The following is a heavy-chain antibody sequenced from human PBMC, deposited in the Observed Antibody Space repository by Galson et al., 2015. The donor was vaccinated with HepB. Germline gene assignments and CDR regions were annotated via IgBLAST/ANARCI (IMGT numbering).Heavy chain of an antibody. CDR3: RVVTSAFDI. CDR1: GFTFSSYA. CDR2: ISYDGSNK. V-gene: IGHV3-30*04. J-gene: IGHJ3*02. D-gene: IGHD4-23*01. Sequence: SLRLSCAASGFTFSSYAMHWVRQAPGKGLEWVAVISYDGSNKYYADSVKGRFTISRDNSKNTLYLQMNSLRAEDTAVYYCRVVTSAFDIWGQGTMVTVSS.